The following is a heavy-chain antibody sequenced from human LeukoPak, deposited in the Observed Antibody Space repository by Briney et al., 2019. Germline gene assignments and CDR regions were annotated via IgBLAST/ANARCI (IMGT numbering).Heavy chain of an antibody. CDR2: INPNSGGT. J-gene: IGHJ5*02. Sequence: ALVKVSCKASGYTFTGYYMHWVRQAPGQGLEWMGWINPNSGGTNYAQKFQGRVTMTRDTSISTAYMELSRLRSDDTAVYYCARVKYSSSLFYLWGQGTLVTVSS. V-gene: IGHV1-2*02. CDR1: GYTFTGYY. D-gene: IGHD6-6*01. CDR3: ARVKYSSSLFYL.